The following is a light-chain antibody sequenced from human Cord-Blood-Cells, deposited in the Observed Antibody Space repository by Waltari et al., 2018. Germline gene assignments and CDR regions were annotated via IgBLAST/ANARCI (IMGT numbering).Light chain of an antibody. CDR3: YSAADNNWV. CDR2: KDS. V-gene: IGLV3-27*01. CDR1: VLAKKY. Sequence: SYELTQPSSVSVSPAQTARITCSGAVLAKKYARWFQQKPGQAPGLVIYKDSERPSGIPERFSGSSSGTTVTLTISGAQVEDEADYYCYSAADNNWVFGGGTKLTVL. J-gene: IGLJ3*02.